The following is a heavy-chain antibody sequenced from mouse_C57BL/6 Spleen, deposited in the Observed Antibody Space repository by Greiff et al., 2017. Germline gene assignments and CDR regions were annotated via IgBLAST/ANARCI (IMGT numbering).Heavy chain of an antibody. CDR1: GYTFTDYN. Sequence: EVQLKESGPELVKPGASVKIPCKASGYTFTDYNMDWVKQSHGKSLEWIGDINPNNGGTIYNQKFKGKATLTVDKSSSTAYMELRSLTSEDTAVYYCARLINYGSSYGDFDYWGQGTTLTVSS. J-gene: IGHJ2*01. V-gene: IGHV1-18*01. CDR3: ARLINYGSSYGDFDY. D-gene: IGHD1-1*01. CDR2: INPNNGGT.